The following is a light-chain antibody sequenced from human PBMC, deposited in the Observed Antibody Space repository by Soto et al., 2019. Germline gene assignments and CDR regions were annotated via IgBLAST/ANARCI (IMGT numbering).Light chain of an antibody. CDR2: GAS. J-gene: IGKJ1*01. Sequence: EIVMTQSPATLSVSPGERATLSCRASQSVSSNLAWYQQKPSQAPRLLIYGASTRATGIPARFSGSGSGTEFTLTISSQQSEDFAVYYCQQYNNWPPWTFGQGTKVEIK. CDR3: QQYNNWPPWT. CDR1: QSVSSN. V-gene: IGKV3-15*01.